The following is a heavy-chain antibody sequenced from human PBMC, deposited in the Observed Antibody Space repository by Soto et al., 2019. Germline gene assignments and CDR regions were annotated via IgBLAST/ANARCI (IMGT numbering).Heavy chain of an antibody. CDR3: ANSRGGTFLGYHGMDI. Sequence: QVQLVQSGPEVKKTGTSVKVSYKASGGTFSSRAISWVRQAPGQGLEWMGGIIPVFGRVNYAEKFQDRVTITADESTGTVYMELSSLRSEDTALYYCANSRGGTFLGYHGMDIWGQGTTVSVSS. V-gene: IGHV1-69*01. J-gene: IGHJ6*02. CDR2: IIPVFGRV. D-gene: IGHD3-16*01. CDR1: GGTFSSRA.